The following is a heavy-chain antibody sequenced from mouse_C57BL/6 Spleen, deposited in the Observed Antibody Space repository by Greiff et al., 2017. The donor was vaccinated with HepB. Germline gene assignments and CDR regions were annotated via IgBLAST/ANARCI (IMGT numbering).Heavy chain of an antibody. CDR1: GFSLSTFGMG. V-gene: IGHV8-8*01. J-gene: IGHJ4*01. CDR3: ARGFYSNFPYYYAMDY. D-gene: IGHD2-5*01. Sequence: QVTLKVSGPGILQPSQTLSLTCSFSGFSLSTFGMGVGWIRQPSGKGLEWLAHIWWDDDKYYNPALKSRLTISKYTSKNQVFLKIANVDTADTATYYCARGFYSNFPYYYAMDYWGQGTSVTVSS. CDR2: IWWDDDK.